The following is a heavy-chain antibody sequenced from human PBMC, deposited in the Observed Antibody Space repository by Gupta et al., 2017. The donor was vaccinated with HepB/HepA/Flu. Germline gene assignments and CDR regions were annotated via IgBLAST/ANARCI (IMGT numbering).Heavy chain of an antibody. D-gene: IGHD2-21*01. J-gene: IGHJ5*02. CDR3: ARAYCGGDCYSRAWFDP. V-gene: IGHV1-69*06. CDR2: IIPIFGTA. Sequence: QVQLVQSGAEVKKPGSSVKVSCKASGGTFSSYAISWVRQAPGQGLEWMGGIIPIFGTANYAQKFQGRVTITADKSTSTAYMELSSLRSEDTAVYYCARAYCGGDCYSRAWFDPWGQGTLVTVSS. CDR1: GGTFSSYA.